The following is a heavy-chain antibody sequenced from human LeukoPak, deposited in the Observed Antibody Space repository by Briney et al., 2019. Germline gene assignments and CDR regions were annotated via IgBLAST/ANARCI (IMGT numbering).Heavy chain of an antibody. D-gene: IGHD5-12*01. CDR3: ITVYDSVAN. CDR1: GFTFTNAW. CDR2: IKSRPDGGTT. V-gene: IGHV3-15*01. J-gene: IGHJ4*02. Sequence: RGSLRLSCAASGFTFTNAWMDWVRQAPGKGLEWVGRIKSRPDGGTTDYAAPVKGRFTISRDDSKNTLYLHMNSLKTEDTAVYYCITVYDSVANWGQGTLVTVSS.